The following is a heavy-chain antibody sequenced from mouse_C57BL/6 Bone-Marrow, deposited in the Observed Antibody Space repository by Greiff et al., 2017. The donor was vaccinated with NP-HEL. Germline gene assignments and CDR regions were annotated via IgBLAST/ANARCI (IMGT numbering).Heavy chain of an antibody. CDR2: IRSKSSNYAT. CDR3: VRDSRWYFDV. Sequence: EVQLVESGGGLVQPKGSLKLSCAASGFTFNTYAMHWVRQAPGKGLECVARIRSKSSNYATYYADSVKDRFTISRDDSQSMLYLQMNNLKTEDTAMYYCVRDSRWYFDVWGTGTTVTVSS. CDR1: GFTFNTYA. V-gene: IGHV10-3*01. J-gene: IGHJ1*03.